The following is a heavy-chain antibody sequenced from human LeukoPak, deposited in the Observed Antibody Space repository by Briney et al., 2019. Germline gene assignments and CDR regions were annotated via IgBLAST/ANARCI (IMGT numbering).Heavy chain of an antibody. J-gene: IGHJ4*02. D-gene: IGHD4/OR15-4a*01. CDR3: ARAGTANYLFDH. V-gene: IGHV4-4*07. CDR2: IYTSGST. CDR1: GGSISSYY. Sequence: SETLSLTCTVSGGSISSYYWSWIRQPAGKGLEWIGRIYTSGSTNYNPSFKGRVTVSVDTSKNQISLRLTFVTAADSAMYYCARAGTANYLFDHWGQGTPVTVSS.